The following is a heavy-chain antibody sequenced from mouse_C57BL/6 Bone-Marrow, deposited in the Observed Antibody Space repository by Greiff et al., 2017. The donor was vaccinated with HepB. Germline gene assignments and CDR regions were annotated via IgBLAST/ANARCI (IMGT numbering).Heavy chain of an antibody. Sequence: QVQLQQPGAELVRPGSSVKLSCKASGYTFTSYWMNWVKQRPGQGLEWIGNIYPSDSETHYNQKFKDKATLTVDKSSSTAYMQLSSLTSEDSAVYYCARRFHYYGRGAMDYWGQGTSVTVSS. CDR3: ARRFHYYGRGAMDY. J-gene: IGHJ4*01. D-gene: IGHD1-1*01. V-gene: IGHV1-61*01. CDR2: IYPSDSET. CDR1: GYTFTSYW.